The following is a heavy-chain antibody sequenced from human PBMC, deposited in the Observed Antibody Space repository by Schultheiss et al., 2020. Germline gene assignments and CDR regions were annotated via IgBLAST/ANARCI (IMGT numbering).Heavy chain of an antibody. Sequence: SQTLSLTCAVYGGSFSGYYWNWIRQPPGKGLEWIGEIDHSGKTNYSPSLKSRVTISIDTSRNQFSLKLSSVTAADTAVYYCARTAGVTEEGLPQGVLGYWGQGTLVTVSS. CDR3: ARTAGVTEEGLPQGVLGY. D-gene: IGHD3-16*01. J-gene: IGHJ4*02. CDR1: GGSFSGYY. V-gene: IGHV4-34*01. CDR2: IDHSGKT.